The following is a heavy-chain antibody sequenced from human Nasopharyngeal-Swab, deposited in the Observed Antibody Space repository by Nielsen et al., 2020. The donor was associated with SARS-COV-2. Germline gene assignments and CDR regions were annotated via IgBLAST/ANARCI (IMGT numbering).Heavy chain of an antibody. J-gene: IGHJ5*02. D-gene: IGHD6-13*01. CDR2: FDPEDGET. CDR3: ATTAAAAGTSWFDP. V-gene: IGHV1-24*01. Sequence: ASVKVSCKASGYTLTDLSMHWVRQAPGKGLEWMGGFDPEDGETIYAQKFQGRVTMTEDTSTDTAYMELSSLRSEDTAVYYCATTAAAAGTSWFDPWGQGTLVTVSS. CDR1: GYTLTDLS.